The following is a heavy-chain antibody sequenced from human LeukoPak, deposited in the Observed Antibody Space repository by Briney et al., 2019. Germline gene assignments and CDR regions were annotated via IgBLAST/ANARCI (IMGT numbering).Heavy chain of an antibody. CDR2: INTNTGNP. V-gene: IGHV7-4-1*02. CDR3: ARDLTLLWFGEYGDAFDI. D-gene: IGHD3-10*01. J-gene: IGHJ3*02. CDR1: GYTFTSYA. Sequence: GASVKVSCKASGYTFTSYAMNWVRQAPGQGLEWMGWINTNTGNPTYGQGFTGRFVFSLDTSVSTAYLQISSLKAEDTAVYYCARDLTLLWFGEYGDAFDIWGQGTMVTVSS.